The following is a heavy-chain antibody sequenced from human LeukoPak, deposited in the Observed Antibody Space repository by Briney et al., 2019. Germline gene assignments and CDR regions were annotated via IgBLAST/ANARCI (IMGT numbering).Heavy chain of an antibody. J-gene: IGHJ6*03. Sequence: ASVKVSCKASGYTFTGYYMHWVRQAPGQGLEWMGWINPNSGGTNYAQKFQGRVTMTRDTSISTAYMELSRLRSDDTAVYYCARDRELGYSYFIGYYYYMDVWGKGTTVTVSS. CDR2: INPNSGGT. CDR1: GYTFTGYY. V-gene: IGHV1-2*02. D-gene: IGHD5-18*01. CDR3: ARDRELGYSYFIGYYYYMDV.